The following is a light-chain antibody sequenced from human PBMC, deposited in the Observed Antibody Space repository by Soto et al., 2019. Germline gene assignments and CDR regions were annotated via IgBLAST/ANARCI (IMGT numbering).Light chain of an antibody. CDR2: DAY. CDR1: QSFRGL. CDR3: QQRHMWPIT. Sequence: EVVLTQSPVTLSLSPGERATLSCRASQSFRGLLAWYQQKPGQAPRVIIYDAYNRATGIPPRFSGSGSGTDFTLTISSLEPEDSAVYYCQQRHMWPITLGQGTRLEIK. J-gene: IGKJ5*01. V-gene: IGKV3-11*01.